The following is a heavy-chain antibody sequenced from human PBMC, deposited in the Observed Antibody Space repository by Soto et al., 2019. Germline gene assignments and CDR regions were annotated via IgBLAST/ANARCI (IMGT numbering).Heavy chain of an antibody. V-gene: IGHV3-33*01. Sequence: QVQLVESGGGVVQPGRSLRLSCAASGFTFSSYGMHWVRQAPGKGLEWVAGIWYDGSNKYYADSVKGRFTISRDNSKNTLYLQMNSLRAEDTAVYYCARDTYSSGWYAVSDAFDIWGQGTMVTVSS. CDR2: IWYDGSNK. CDR1: GFTFSSYG. J-gene: IGHJ3*02. D-gene: IGHD6-19*01. CDR3: ARDTYSSGWYAVSDAFDI.